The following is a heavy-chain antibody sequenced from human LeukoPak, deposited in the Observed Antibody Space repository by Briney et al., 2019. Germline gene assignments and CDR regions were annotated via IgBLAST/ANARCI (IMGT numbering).Heavy chain of an antibody. CDR2: IKEDGSDK. V-gene: IGHV3-7*01. J-gene: IGHJ4*02. Sequence: GGSLRLSCAASGFTFSNYWMNWVRQAPGKGLEWVANIKEDGSDKYYVDSVKGRFTISKDNAKNSLYLQMNSLRVEDTAVYYCVPLNWNPPGDFDRWGQGTLVTVSS. D-gene: IGHD1-20*01. CDR1: GFTFSNYW. CDR3: VPLNWNPPGDFDR.